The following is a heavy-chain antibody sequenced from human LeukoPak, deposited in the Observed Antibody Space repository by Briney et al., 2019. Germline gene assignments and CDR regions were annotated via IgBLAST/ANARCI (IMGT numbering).Heavy chain of an antibody. Sequence: SETLSLTCTVSGGSISSYYWNWIRLPPGKGLEWIGYIYSSGSTIYNPSLKSRVTISIDTSRNQFSLRLSPVTAADTAVYYCARDGGYNWNLDSWGQGTLVTVSS. CDR3: ARDGGYNWNLDS. CDR1: GGSISSYY. CDR2: IYSSGST. V-gene: IGHV4-59*01. J-gene: IGHJ4*02. D-gene: IGHD1-1*01.